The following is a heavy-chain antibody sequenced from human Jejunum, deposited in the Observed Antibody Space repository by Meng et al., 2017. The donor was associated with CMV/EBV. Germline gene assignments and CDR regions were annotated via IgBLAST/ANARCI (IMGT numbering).Heavy chain of an antibody. CDR2: INSEGTTT. V-gene: IGHV3-74*01. Sequence: SGFTFSRYWMHWVRQAPGKGLVWVSHINSEGTTTRYADSVKGRFTVSRDNTKNTVYLQMNSLRVDDSAVYYCARVVVSPGGGFAYWGQGALVTVSS. CDR1: GFTFSRYW. D-gene: IGHD4-23*01. J-gene: IGHJ4*02. CDR3: ARVVVSPGGGFAY.